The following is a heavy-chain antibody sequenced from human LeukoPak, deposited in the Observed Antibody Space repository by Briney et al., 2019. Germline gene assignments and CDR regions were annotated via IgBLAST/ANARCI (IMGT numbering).Heavy chain of an antibody. CDR1: GASVSSGGYY. CDR3: ARLRIVGATLYFDY. Sequence: SETLSLTCTVSGASVSSGGYYWSWLRQPQGQGLQWMGYIYYIGSTNYNPSLTSRLTISVDTSKNQFSLKLSSVTAADTAVYYCARLRIVGATLYFDYWGQGIRVTVSS. CDR2: IYYIGST. V-gene: IGHV4-61*08. J-gene: IGHJ4*02. D-gene: IGHD1-26*01.